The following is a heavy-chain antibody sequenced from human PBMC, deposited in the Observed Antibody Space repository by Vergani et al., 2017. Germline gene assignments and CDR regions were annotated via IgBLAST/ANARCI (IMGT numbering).Heavy chain of an antibody. Sequence: QVQLQQWGAGLLKPSETLSLTCAVYGGSFSGYYWSWIRQPPGKGLEWIGEINHSGSTNYNPSLKSRVTISVDTSKNQFSLKLSSVTAADTAVYYCASAVEVVVPAAMGYWGQGTLVTVSS. CDR1: GGSFSGYY. V-gene: IGHV4-34*01. J-gene: IGHJ4*02. CDR2: INHSGST. CDR3: ASAVEVVVPAAMGY. D-gene: IGHD2-2*01.